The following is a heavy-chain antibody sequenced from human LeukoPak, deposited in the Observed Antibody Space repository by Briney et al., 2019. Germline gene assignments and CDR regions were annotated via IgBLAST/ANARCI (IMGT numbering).Heavy chain of an antibody. CDR3: ARAILRGTAPDYFDY. CDR2: ISAYNGNT. Sequence: ASVKVSCKASGYTFTSYGISWVRQAPGQGLEWMGWISAYNGNTNYAQKLQGRVTMTTDTSTSTAYMELRSLRSDDTAVYYCARAILRGTAPDYFDYWGQGTLVTASS. CDR1: GYTFTSYG. V-gene: IGHV1-18*04. J-gene: IGHJ4*02. D-gene: IGHD6-25*01.